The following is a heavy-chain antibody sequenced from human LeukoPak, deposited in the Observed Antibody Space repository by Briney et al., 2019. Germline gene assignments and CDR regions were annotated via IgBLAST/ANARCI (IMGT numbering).Heavy chain of an antibody. Sequence: GGSLRLSCAASGFTFSSYSMNWVRQAPGKGLEWVSSISSSSSYIYYADSVKGRFTISRDNAKNSLYLQMNSLRAEDTAVYYCASTRYSYGPTQDYWGQGTLVTVSS. J-gene: IGHJ4*02. V-gene: IGHV3-21*04. CDR2: ISSSSSYI. D-gene: IGHD5-18*01. CDR1: GFTFSSYS. CDR3: ASTRYSYGPTQDY.